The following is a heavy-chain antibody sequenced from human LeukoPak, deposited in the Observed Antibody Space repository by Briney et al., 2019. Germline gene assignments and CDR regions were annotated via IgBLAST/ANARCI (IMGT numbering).Heavy chain of an antibody. CDR3: AGTVTSYYYYGMDV. D-gene: IGHD4-17*01. CDR1: GFTFSSYA. Sequence: GGSLRLSCAASGFTFSSYAMSWVRQAPGKGLEWVSAISGSGGSTYYADSVKGRFTISRDNSKNTLYLQMNSLRAEDTAVYYGAGTVTSYYYYGMDVWGQGTTVTVSS. V-gene: IGHV3-23*01. CDR2: ISGSGGST. J-gene: IGHJ6*02.